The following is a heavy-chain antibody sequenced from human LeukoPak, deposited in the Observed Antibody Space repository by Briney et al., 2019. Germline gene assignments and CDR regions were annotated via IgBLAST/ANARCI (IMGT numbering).Heavy chain of an antibody. V-gene: IGHV3-9*01. CDR2: ISWNSGSI. D-gene: IGHD5-18*01. J-gene: IGHJ3*02. Sequence: GGSLRLSCAASGFTFDDYAMHWVRQAPGKGLEWVSGISWNSGSIGYADSVKGRFTISRDNAKNSLYLQMNSLRAEDTALYYCAKDIHTVMVNAFDIWGQGTMVTVSS. CDR3: AKDIHTVMVNAFDI. CDR1: GFTFDDYA.